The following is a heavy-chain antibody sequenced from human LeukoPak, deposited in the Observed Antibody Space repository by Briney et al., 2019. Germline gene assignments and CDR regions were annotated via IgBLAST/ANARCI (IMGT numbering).Heavy chain of an antibody. V-gene: IGHV3-48*02. CDR1: GFTFSSYS. J-gene: IGHJ4*02. CDR2: ISSNSSTI. Sequence: PGGSLKLSCTASGFTFSSYSMNWVRQAPGQGLEWVSYISSNSSTIYYADSVKGRFTISTDTSKNTPYLQMNSLRDEDTALYYCARKGQAAVAGAFDYWGEGTLVTVSS. D-gene: IGHD6-19*01. CDR3: ARKGQAAVAGAFDY.